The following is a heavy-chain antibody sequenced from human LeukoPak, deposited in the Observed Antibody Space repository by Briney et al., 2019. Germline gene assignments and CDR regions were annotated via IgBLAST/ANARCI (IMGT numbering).Heavy chain of an antibody. Sequence: SGTLSLTCAVYRGSLTDYYWTWIRQPPGRGLEWIGEINHSGGACYNPSLKSRVTISVDTSKKQFSLKLTSVTAADTAVYYCARGTTYTASNNWFDPWGQGTLVTVSS. D-gene: IGHD3-16*01. V-gene: IGHV4-34*01. J-gene: IGHJ5*02. CDR2: INHSGGA. CDR1: RGSLTDYY. CDR3: ARGTTYTASNNWFDP.